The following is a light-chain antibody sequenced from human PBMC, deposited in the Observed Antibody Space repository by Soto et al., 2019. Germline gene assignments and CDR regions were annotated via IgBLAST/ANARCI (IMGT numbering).Light chain of an antibody. Sequence: QSALTQPASVSGSPGQSITISCTGSSSDVGGCNYVSWYQQHPGKAPKLMIYEVSNRPSGVSNRFSGSKSGNTASLTISGLQTEDEADYYCSSYRSGATLNFGTGTKVTVL. V-gene: IGLV2-14*01. CDR2: EVS. J-gene: IGLJ1*01. CDR1: SSDVGGCNY. CDR3: SSYRSGATLN.